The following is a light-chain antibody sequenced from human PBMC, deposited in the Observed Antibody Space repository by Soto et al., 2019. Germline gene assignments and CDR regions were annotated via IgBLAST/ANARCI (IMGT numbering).Light chain of an antibody. CDR1: QTISSNN. J-gene: IGKJ1*01. V-gene: IGKV3-20*01. CDR3: QQYGSCT. CDR2: GTS. Sequence: EIVLTQSPGTLSVSPGERATLSCRASQTISSNNLAWYQQKPGQAPSRLIYGTSSRATGIPDRFSGSGSGTDFTLTISRLEPEDSAIYYCQQYGSCTFGQGTKVEI.